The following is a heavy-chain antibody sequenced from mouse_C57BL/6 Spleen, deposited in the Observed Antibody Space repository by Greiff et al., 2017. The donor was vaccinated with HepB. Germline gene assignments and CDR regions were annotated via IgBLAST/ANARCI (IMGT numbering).Heavy chain of an antibody. CDR2: IRNKATGYTT. CDR1: GFTFTDYY. Sequence: EVKPVESGGGLVQPGGSLSLPCAASGFTFTDYYMSWVRQPPGKALEWLGFIRNKATGYTTEYSASVKGRLTISRDNSQSIHYLQMNALRAEDSATDYCERYPPLRDYFDYRGQGTTLTVSS. D-gene: IGHD1-1*01. V-gene: IGHV7-3*01. CDR3: ERYPPLRDYFDY. J-gene: IGHJ2*01.